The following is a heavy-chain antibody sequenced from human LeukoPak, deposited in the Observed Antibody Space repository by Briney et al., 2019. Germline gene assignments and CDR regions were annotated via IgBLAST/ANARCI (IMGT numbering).Heavy chain of an antibody. CDR3: ARVGASGYSNHFDY. V-gene: IGHV1-18*01. J-gene: IGHJ4*02. Sequence: ASVKVSRKASGYSFTMYGISLVRQAPAQGLEWMGWISAYNGNTNYAQKLQVRVTMTTDTSTSTAYMELRSARSDDTAVYYCARVGASGYSNHFDYWGQGTLVTVSS. CDR1: GYSFTMYG. CDR2: ISAYNGNT. D-gene: IGHD4-11*01.